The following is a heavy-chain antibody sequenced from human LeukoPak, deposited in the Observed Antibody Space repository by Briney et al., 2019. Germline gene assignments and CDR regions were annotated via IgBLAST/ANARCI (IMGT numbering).Heavy chain of an antibody. CDR2: IYYTGSS. CDR3: ARGGNRLDY. V-gene: IGHV4-59*01. D-gene: IGHD1-14*01. J-gene: IGHJ4*02. CDR1: RGSLSSYY. Sequence: PSETLSLTCSVSRGSLSSYYWSWIRQPPGKGLERIGFIYYTGSSNYKPSPKSRVTMSVDTFKSQISLKLTSVTAADTAVYYCARGGNRLDYWGQGTLVTVSS.